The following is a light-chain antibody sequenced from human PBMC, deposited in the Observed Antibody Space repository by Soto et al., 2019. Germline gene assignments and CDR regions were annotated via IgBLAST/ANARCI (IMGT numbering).Light chain of an antibody. CDR1: SSNIGSNS. Sequence: QSVLTQPPSASGTPGQRVTISCSGSSSNIGSNSVYWYQQLPGTAPKLLIYRNNQRPSGVPDRFSGSRSGTSASLAISGLRSDYEADYYFAACDFTLSVWVFGVGTNLTAL. V-gene: IGLV1-47*01. CDR2: RNN. CDR3: AACDFTLSVWV. J-gene: IGLJ3*02.